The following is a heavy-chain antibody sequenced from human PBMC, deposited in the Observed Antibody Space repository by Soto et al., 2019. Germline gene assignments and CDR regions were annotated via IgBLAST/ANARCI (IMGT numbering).Heavy chain of an antibody. CDR2: IKQDGSEK. CDR3: ARVHSWNYYGYYYYMDV. CDR1: GFTFSSYW. D-gene: IGHD1-7*01. V-gene: IGHV3-7*01. Sequence: GESLKISCAASGFTFSSYWMSWVRQAPGKGLEWVANIKQDGSEKYYVDSVKGRFTISRDNAKNSLYLQMNSLRAEDTAVYYCARVHSWNYYGYYYYMDVWGKGTTVTVSS. J-gene: IGHJ6*03.